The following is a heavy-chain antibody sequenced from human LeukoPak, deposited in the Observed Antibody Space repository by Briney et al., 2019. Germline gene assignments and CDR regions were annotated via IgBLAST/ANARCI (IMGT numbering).Heavy chain of an antibody. CDR1: GGTFSSYA. CDR3: ARLPDFWQSTARFDP. CDR2: IIPIFGTA. Sequence: ASVKVSCKASGGTFSSYAISWVRQAPGQGLEWMGGIIPIFGTANYAQKFQGRVTITTDESTSTAYMELSSLRSEDTAMYYCARLPDFWQSTARFDPWGQGTLVTVSS. J-gene: IGHJ5*02. V-gene: IGHV1-69*05. D-gene: IGHD3-3*01.